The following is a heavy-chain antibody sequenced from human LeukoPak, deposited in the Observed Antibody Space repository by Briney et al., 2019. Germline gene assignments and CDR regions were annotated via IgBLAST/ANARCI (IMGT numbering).Heavy chain of an antibody. CDR2: IYHSGST. CDR3: ARYYDSSGYYRRYHFDY. V-gene: IGHV4-4*02. D-gene: IGHD3-22*01. J-gene: IGHJ4*02. Sequence: KSSGTLSLTCAVSGGSISSSNWWSWVRQPPGKGLEWIGEIYHSGSTNYNPSLKSRVTISVDKSKNQFSLKLSSVTAADTAVYYCARYYDSSGYYRRYHFDYWGREPWSPSPQ. CDR1: GGSISSSNW.